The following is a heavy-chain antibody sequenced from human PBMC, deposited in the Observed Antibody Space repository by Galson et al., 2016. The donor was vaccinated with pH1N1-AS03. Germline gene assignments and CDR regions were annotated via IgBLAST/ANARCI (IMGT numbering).Heavy chain of an antibody. V-gene: IGHV3-21*01. CDR2: ISGSSSYI. CDR1: EFTFSHYS. D-gene: IGHD2-15*01. J-gene: IGHJ3*02. Sequence: SLRLSCAASEFTFSHYSMSWVRQAPGKGLEWVSSISGSSSYIYYADSVKGRFTISRYNAKNSVYLQMNSLRAEDTAVYYCAKDSNEYCSGGNCLAFDIWGQGIVVAVSS. CDR3: AKDSNEYCSGGNCLAFDI.